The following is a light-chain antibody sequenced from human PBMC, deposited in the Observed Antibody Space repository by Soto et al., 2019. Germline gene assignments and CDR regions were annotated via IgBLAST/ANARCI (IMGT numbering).Light chain of an antibody. J-gene: IGKJ4*01. V-gene: IGKV3-15*01. CDR2: GAS. Sequence: DIVMTQSPATLSVAPGERVTFSCRASQGVSRKLAWYQHKPGQAPRLLISGASTGATGIPARFSGSGSWTEFTLTISSLQSEDCAIYYCQQYHTWPITFGGGTKVESK. CDR3: QQYHTWPIT. CDR1: QGVSRK.